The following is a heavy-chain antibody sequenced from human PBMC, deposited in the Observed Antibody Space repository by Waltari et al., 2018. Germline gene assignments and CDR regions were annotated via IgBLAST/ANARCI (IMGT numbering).Heavy chain of an antibody. V-gene: IGHV3-30*02. J-gene: IGHJ4*02. CDR2: IRYDGSNK. Sequence: QVQLVESGGGVVQPGGSLRLSCAASGFTFSSYGMHWVRQAPGKGLEWVAFIRYDGSNKYYADSLKGRFTISRDNSKNTLYLQMNSLRAEDTAVYYCAKLSQGKQWLPYDYWGQGTLVTVSS. D-gene: IGHD6-19*01. CDR1: GFTFSSYG. CDR3: AKLSQGKQWLPYDY.